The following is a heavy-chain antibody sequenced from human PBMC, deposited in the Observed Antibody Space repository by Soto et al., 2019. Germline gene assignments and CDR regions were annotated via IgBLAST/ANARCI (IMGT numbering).Heavy chain of an antibody. CDR3: ARGELAAAGSFDY. CDR2: IYYSGST. V-gene: IGHV4-30-4*01. CDR1: GVSISSGDYY. D-gene: IGHD6-13*01. J-gene: IGHJ4*02. Sequence: SETLSLTCTVSGVSISSGDYYWSWIRQPPGKGLEWIGYIYYSGSTYYNPSLKRLATISVDTSKNQFPLKLSLVTAAATAEYYCARGELAAAGSFDYWGQGTLVTVSS.